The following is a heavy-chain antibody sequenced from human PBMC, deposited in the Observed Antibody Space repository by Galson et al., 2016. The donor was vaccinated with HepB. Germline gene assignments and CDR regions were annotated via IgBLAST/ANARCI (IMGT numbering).Heavy chain of an antibody. CDR1: GFTFNNYA. Sequence: SLRLSCAASGFTFNNYAMNWVRQAPGKGLEWVSFIGGGTGDNIYFADSVKGRFTISRDNSKNTLYLHMNSLRADDTAVYYCAREGLRARFYFDSWGQGTLVLVSS. D-gene: IGHD2-21*02. V-gene: IGHV3-23*01. CDR3: AREGLRARFYFDS. CDR2: IGGGTGDNI. J-gene: IGHJ4*02.